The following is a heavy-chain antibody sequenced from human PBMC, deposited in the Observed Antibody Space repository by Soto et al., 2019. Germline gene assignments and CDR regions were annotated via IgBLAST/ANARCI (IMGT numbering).Heavy chain of an antibody. CDR2: IYTTGST. CDR3: AREGGYFDSSGSGVYHYHGVDV. V-gene: IGHV4-4*07. Sequence: SETLSLTCTVSGGSISTYFWSWIRQPVGGGLEWIGRIYTTGSTNYNPSLKSRVTMSLDTSRNQFSLKLSSVTAADTAVYYCAREGGYFDSSGSGVYHYHGVDVWGQGTTVTVYS. J-gene: IGHJ6*02. D-gene: IGHD3-22*01. CDR1: GGSISTYF.